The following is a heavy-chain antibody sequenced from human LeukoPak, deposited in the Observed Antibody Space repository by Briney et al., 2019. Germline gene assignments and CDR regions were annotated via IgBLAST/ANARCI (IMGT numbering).Heavy chain of an antibody. CDR2: IYYSGST. J-gene: IGHJ6*03. V-gene: IGHV4-31*03. D-gene: IGHD3-3*01. Sequence: PSQTLSLTCTVSGGSISSGGYYWSWIRQHPGKGLEWIGYIYYSGSTYYNPSLKSRVTISVDTSKNQFSLKLSSVTAADTAVYYCARKGDFWSGYPYMDVWGKGTTVTVSS. CDR1: GGSISSGGYY. CDR3: ARKGDFWSGYPYMDV.